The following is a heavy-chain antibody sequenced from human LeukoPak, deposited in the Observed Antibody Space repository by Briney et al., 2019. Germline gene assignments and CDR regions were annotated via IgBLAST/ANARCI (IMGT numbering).Heavy chain of an antibody. J-gene: IGHJ4*02. D-gene: IGHD3-16*01. CDR1: GFTFSSYA. V-gene: IGHV3-23*01. Sequence: PGGSLRLSCGASGFTFSSYAMSWVRQAPGKGLEWVSAISGRGGSTYYADSVKGRFTISRDSSKNTVYLQMNSLRVEDTAVYYCARLPRGDYWGQGTLVTVSS. CDR2: ISGRGGST. CDR3: ARLPRGDY.